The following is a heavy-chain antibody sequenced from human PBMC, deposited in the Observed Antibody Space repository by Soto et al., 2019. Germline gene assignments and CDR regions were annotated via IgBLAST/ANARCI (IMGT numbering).Heavy chain of an antibody. CDR3: ARTFSGIAAFDI. D-gene: IGHD6-13*01. CDR1: GYTCTSYD. CDR2: MNPNSGNT. Sequence: ASVKVSCKASGYTCTSYDINWVLQATGQGLEWMGWMNPNSGNTGYAQKFQGRVTMTRNTSISTAYMELSSLRSEDTAVYYCARTFSGIAAFDIWGQGTMVTVSS. V-gene: IGHV1-8*01. J-gene: IGHJ3*02.